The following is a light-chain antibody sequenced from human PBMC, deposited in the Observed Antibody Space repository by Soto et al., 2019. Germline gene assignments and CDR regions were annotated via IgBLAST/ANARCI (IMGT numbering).Light chain of an antibody. V-gene: IGLV2-14*01. CDR3: SSYTIYSTLLL. Sequence: QSALTQPRSVSGSPGQSVTISCTGTSSDVGGYNYVSWYQQHPGKAPKVMIYEVTNRPSGVSDRFSGSKSGNTASLTISGLQAEDEADYYCSSYTIYSTLLLFGGGTKLTVL. CDR1: SSDVGGYNY. J-gene: IGLJ2*01. CDR2: EVT.